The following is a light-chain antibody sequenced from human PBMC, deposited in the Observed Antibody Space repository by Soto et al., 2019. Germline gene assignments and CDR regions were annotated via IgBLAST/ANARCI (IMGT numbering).Light chain of an antibody. CDR3: QQYNSYSQT. CDR1: QSISSW. CDR2: DAS. Sequence: DLQMTQSPSTLSASVGDRVTITCRASQSISSWLAWYQQKPGKAPKLLIYDASSLESGVPSRFSGSGSGTEFTLTISSLQPDDFATYYCQQYNSYSQTFGRGTKVDIK. J-gene: IGKJ1*01. V-gene: IGKV1-5*01.